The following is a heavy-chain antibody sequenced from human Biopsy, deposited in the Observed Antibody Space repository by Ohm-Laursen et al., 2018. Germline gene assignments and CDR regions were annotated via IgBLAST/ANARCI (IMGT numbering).Heavy chain of an antibody. CDR1: GDSASSGSFY. D-gene: IGHD6-19*01. J-gene: IGHJ4*02. CDR3: ARGMRSSGWPYFDS. Sequence: GTLSLTCTVSGDSASSGSFYWTRIRQPPGQGLEYIGYIYDRGSTANYNPSLESRVTMSVDMPKNQFSLKLSSVTAADTAIYYCARGMRSSGWPYFDSWGQGTLVTVSS. CDR2: IYDRGST. V-gene: IGHV4-61*01.